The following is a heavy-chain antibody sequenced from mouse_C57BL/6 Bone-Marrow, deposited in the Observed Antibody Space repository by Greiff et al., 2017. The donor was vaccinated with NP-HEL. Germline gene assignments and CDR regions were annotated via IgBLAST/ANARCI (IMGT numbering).Heavy chain of an antibody. J-gene: IGHJ3*01. V-gene: IGHV1-31*01. CDR2: IYPYNGVS. Sequence: VHVKQSGPELVKPGASVKISCKASGYSFTGYYMHWVKQSHGNILDWIGYIYPYNGVSSYNQKFKGKATLTVDKSSSTAYMELRSLTSEDSAVYYCARLGYGSSYGFAYWGQGTLVTVSA. CDR1: GYSFTGYY. CDR3: ARLGYGSSYGFAY. D-gene: IGHD1-1*01.